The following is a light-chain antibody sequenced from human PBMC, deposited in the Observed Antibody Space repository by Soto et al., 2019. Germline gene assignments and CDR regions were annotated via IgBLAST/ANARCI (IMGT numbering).Light chain of an antibody. J-gene: IGLJ2*01. CDR1: SSDVGSQNL. CDR3: CSYVGTSTI. V-gene: IGLV2-23*01. Sequence: QSALTQPASVSGSPGQSITISCTGSSSDVGSQNLVSWYQQYPGIAPKLMIFEANKRPSGVSNRFSGSKSGNTASLTVSGLQADDEADYYCCSYVGTSTIFGGGTKVTVL. CDR2: EAN.